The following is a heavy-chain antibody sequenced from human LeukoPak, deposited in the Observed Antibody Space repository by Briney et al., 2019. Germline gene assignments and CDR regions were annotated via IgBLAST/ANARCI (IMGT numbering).Heavy chain of an antibody. D-gene: IGHD6-19*01. Sequence: GGSLRLSCAASGFTFSAYWMHWARQVPGKGRVWVSCISGDGSNTRYADSVKGRFTTSRDNAKNSLYLQMNSLRTEDMALYYCAKGYSRIAVANDAFDIWGQGTMVTVSS. CDR2: ISGDGSNT. CDR1: GFTFSAYW. CDR3: AKGYSRIAVANDAFDI. J-gene: IGHJ3*02. V-gene: IGHV3-74*01.